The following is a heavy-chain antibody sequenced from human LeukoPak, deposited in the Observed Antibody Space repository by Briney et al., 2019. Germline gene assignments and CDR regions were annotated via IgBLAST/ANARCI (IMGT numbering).Heavy chain of an antibody. Sequence: GALRLLRVASGFTLSNFAISWGPQAPGKRPEWVSAIRACGLSTYYADSVKGRFTISRANSKNTVYLQMNGLSAEDAAVYYCAKRGGFDSSGYYQPPEDYWGQGTLVTVSS. D-gene: IGHD3-22*01. V-gene: IGHV3-23*01. CDR3: AKRGGFDSSGYYQPPEDY. CDR2: IRACGLST. CDR1: GFTLSNFA. J-gene: IGHJ4*02.